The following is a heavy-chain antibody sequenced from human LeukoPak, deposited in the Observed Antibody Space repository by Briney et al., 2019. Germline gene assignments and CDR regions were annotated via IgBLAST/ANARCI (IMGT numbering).Heavy chain of an antibody. D-gene: IGHD4-11*01. V-gene: IGHV1-69*05. J-gene: IGHJ3*02. Sequence: AASVTVSCTASGYTFTSYGISWVRQAPGQGLEWMGGIIPIFGTANYAQKFQGRVTITTDESTSTAYMELSSLRSEDTAVYYCARVRTTRSDAFDIWGQGTMVTVSP. CDR2: IIPIFGTA. CDR1: GYTFTSYG. CDR3: ARVRTTRSDAFDI.